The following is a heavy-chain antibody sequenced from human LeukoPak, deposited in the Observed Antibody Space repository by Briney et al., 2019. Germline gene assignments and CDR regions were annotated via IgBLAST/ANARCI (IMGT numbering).Heavy chain of an antibody. Sequence: GGSLRLSCAASGFTFSSYAMSWVRQAPGKGLEWVSSISSSSSYIYYADSVKGRFTISRDNAKNSLYLQMNSMRAEDTAVYYCARSPNNWNDEPYYFDYWGQGTLVTVSS. V-gene: IGHV3-21*01. CDR1: GFTFSSYA. CDR3: ARSPNNWNDEPYYFDY. D-gene: IGHD1-20*01. CDR2: ISSSSSYI. J-gene: IGHJ4*02.